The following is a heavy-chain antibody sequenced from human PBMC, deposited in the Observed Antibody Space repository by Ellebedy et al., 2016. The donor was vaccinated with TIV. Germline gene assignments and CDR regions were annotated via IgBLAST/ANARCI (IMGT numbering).Heavy chain of an antibody. J-gene: IGHJ6*02. V-gene: IGHV1-8*01. CDR3: ARLLSGRLWFGELSFPFKDYYYYGMDV. Sequence: AASVKVSCKASGYTFTSYDINWVRQATGQGLEWMGWLNPNSGNTGYAQKFQGRVTMTRNTSISTAYMELSSLRSEDTAVYYCARLLSGRLWFGELSFPFKDYYYYGMDVWGQGTTVTVSS. CDR1: GYTFTSYD. CDR2: LNPNSGNT. D-gene: IGHD3-10*01.